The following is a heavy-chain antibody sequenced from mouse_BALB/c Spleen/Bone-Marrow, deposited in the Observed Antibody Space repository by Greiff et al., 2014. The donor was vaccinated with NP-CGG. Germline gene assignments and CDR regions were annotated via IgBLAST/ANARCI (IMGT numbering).Heavy chain of an antibody. V-gene: IGHV1-4*01. J-gene: IGHJ4*01. CDR2: INPSSGYT. CDR3: AYGNYGYAMDY. Sequence: QVQLQQSGAELARPGASVKMSCKASGYTFTSYTMHWVKQRPGQGLDWIGYINPSSGYTNYNQKFKYKATLTADKSSSTAYMQLSSLTSEDSAVYYCAYGNYGYAMDYWGQGTSVTVSS. D-gene: IGHD2-10*02. CDR1: GYTFTSYT.